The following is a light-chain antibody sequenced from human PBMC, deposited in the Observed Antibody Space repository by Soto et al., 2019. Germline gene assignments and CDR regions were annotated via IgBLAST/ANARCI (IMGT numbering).Light chain of an antibody. V-gene: IGLV7-43*01. CDR1: TGAVTSGNY. CDR2: TTD. CDR3: LLYYGGAHLV. J-gene: IGLJ3*02. Sequence: QTVVTQEPSLTVSPGGTVTLTCASSTGAVTSGNYPSWFQQKPGQAPRTLIYTTDDKHSWTPARFSGSLLGGKAALTLSGVQPEDEAEYYCLLYYGGAHLVFGGVTKVTVL.